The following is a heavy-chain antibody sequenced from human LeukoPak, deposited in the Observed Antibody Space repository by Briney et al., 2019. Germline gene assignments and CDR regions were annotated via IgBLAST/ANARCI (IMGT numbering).Heavy chain of an antibody. V-gene: IGHV1-18*01. CDR1: GYTFTSYG. CDR3: ARFLYYDSSAYYYFDY. Sequence: ASVKVSCKASGYTFTSYGISWVRQAPGQGLEWMGWISAYNGNTNYAQKLQGRVTMTTDTSTSTAYMELRSPRSDDTAVYYCARFLYYDSSAYYYFDYWGQGTLVTVSS. CDR2: ISAYNGNT. D-gene: IGHD3-22*01. J-gene: IGHJ4*02.